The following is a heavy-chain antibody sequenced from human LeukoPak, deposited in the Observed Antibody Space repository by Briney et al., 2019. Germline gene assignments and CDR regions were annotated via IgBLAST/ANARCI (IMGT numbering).Heavy chain of an antibody. D-gene: IGHD6-19*01. Sequence: GGSLTLSCAPSVFTSSIDCMSGVRPAPGKGRGWVAYIKQNGGEKYNVASVQGRFTISRDNAKNSLYLQMNSLRAEDTAVYYCARDQVAVAANYYYYGMDVWGQGTTVTVSS. CDR3: ARDQVAVAANYYYYGMDV. CDR1: VFTSSIDC. CDR2: IKQNGGEK. V-gene: IGHV3-7*01. J-gene: IGHJ6*02.